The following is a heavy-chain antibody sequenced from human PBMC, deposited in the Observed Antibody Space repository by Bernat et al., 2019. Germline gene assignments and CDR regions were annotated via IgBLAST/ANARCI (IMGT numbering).Heavy chain of an antibody. V-gene: IGHV3-7*01. CDR3: ARDHQGRFDY. D-gene: IGHD2-15*01. J-gene: IGHJ4*02. CDR1: GFTFSSSW. Sequence: EVQLVESGGGLVQPGGSLRLSCAAYGFTFSSSWMTWVRQAPGKGLEWVANINQYESEKYFVDSVKGRFTISRDNAKNSLYLQMNSLRAEDTAVYYCARDHQGRFDYWGQGTLVTVSS. CDR2: INQYESEK.